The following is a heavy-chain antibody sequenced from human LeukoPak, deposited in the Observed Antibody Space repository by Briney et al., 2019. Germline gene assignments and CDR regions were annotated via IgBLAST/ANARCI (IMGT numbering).Heavy chain of an antibody. D-gene: IGHD4-4*01. V-gene: IGHV3-48*01. CDR1: GFTFSSFS. CDR2: ITSSSSTI. Sequence: GGSLRLSCAASGFTFSSFSRNWVRQAPGKGLEWVSYITSSSSTIYYADSVKGRFTISRDNAKNSLYLQMNSLRAEDTAVYYCARSNGHFDYWGQGTLVTISS. CDR3: ARSNGHFDY. J-gene: IGHJ4*02.